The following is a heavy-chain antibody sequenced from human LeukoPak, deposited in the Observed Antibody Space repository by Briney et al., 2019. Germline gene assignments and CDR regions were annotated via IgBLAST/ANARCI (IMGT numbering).Heavy chain of an antibody. Sequence: ASVKVSCKASGYTFTGYYMHWVRQAPGQGLEWMVWINPNSGGTNYAQKFQGRVTMTRDTSISTAYMELSRLRSDDTAVYYCARDLFTYYYDSSGYCLDYWGQGTLVTVSS. CDR2: INPNSGGT. CDR1: GYTFTGYY. D-gene: IGHD3-22*01. CDR3: ARDLFTYYYDSSGYCLDY. J-gene: IGHJ4*02. V-gene: IGHV1-2*02.